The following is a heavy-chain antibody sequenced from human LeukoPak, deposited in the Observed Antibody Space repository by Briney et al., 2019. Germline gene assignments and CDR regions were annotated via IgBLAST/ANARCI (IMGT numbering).Heavy chain of an antibody. CDR2: TYYRSKWYN. V-gene: IGHV6-1*01. J-gene: IGHJ5*02. CDR1: GDSVSSNSAA. CDR3: ARERRFKQLGANNWFDP. D-gene: IGHD6-13*01. Sequence: QTLSLTCAISGDSVSSNSAAWNWIRQSPSRGLEWLGRTYYRSKWYNDYAVSVKSRITINLDTSKNQFSLQLNSVTPEDTAVYYCARERRFKQLGANNWFDPWGQGTLVTVSS.